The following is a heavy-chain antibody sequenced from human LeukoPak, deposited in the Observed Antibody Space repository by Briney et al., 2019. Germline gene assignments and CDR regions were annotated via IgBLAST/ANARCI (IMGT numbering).Heavy chain of an antibody. Sequence: PGGSLRLSCAASGFTFDDYAMHWVRQAPGKGLEWVSGISWNSGSIGYADSVKGRFTISRDNAKNSLYLQMNSLRAEDTDLYYCAKGLGGGYWYYFDYWGQGTLVTVSS. CDR3: AKGLGGGYWYYFDY. CDR1: GFTFDDYA. V-gene: IGHV3-9*01. D-gene: IGHD5-18*01. CDR2: ISWNSGSI. J-gene: IGHJ4*02.